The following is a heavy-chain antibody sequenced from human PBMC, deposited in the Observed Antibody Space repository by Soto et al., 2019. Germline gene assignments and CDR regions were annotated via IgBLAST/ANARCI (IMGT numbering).Heavy chain of an antibody. Sequence: EVQLLESGGGLVQPGGSLRLSCAASGFTFSSYAMSWVRQAPGKGLEWVSAISGSGGSTYYADSVKGRFTISRDNSKNTLYLQVNSLRAEDTAVYYCAKTGDGSGLGYYFDYWGQGTLVTVSS. J-gene: IGHJ4*02. D-gene: IGHD3-10*01. V-gene: IGHV3-23*01. CDR3: AKTGDGSGLGYYFDY. CDR1: GFTFSSYA. CDR2: ISGSGGST.